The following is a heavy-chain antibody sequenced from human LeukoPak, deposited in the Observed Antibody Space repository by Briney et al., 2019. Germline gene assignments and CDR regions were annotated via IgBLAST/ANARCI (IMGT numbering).Heavy chain of an antibody. CDR1: GGSISSYY. D-gene: IGHD3-22*01. CDR3: ARGSRIEWFDP. V-gene: IGHV4-59*12. Sequence: SETLSLTCTASGGSISSYYWSWIRQPPGKGLEWIGYIYYSGTTNYNPSLKSRVTISVDTSKNQFSLKLSSVTAADTAVYYCARGSRIEWFDPWGQGTLVTVSS. J-gene: IGHJ5*02. CDR2: IYYSGTT.